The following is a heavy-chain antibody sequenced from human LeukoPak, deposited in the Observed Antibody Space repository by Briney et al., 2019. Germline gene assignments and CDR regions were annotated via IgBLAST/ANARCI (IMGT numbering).Heavy chain of an antibody. CDR3: AGRPDTAMVPIFVY. CDR1: GYTFTGYY. D-gene: IGHD5-18*01. CDR2: INPSSGGT. V-gene: IGHV1-2*02. J-gene: IGHJ4*02. Sequence: GASVKVSCKASGYTFTGYYVHWVRQAPGQGLEWMGWINPSSGGTNYAQKFQGRVTMTGDTSISTVYMELSRLSSDDTAVYFCAGRPDTAMVPIFVYWGQGTLVTISS.